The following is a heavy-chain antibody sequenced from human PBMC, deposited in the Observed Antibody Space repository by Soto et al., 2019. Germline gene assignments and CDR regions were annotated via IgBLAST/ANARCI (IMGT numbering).Heavy chain of an antibody. J-gene: IGHJ5*02. V-gene: IGHV4-59*01. CDR1: GGSISSYF. CDR2: IYYNGNT. CDR3: ARGRATSRWIVP. Sequence: NPSETLSLTCTVSGGSISSYFWSWIRQSPGKGLEWIGYIYYNGNTNYNPSLASRVTISVDTSKNHFSLKLNSVTVADTAVYYCARGRATSRWIVPWGQGTLVTVSS.